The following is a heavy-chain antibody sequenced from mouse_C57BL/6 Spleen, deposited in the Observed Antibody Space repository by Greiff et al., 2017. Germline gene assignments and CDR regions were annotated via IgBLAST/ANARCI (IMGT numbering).Heavy chain of an antibody. V-gene: IGHV1-26*01. J-gene: IGHJ1*03. D-gene: IGHD4-1*02. CDR2: INPNNGGT. CDR3: ASTGGYWYFDV. Sequence: VQLQQSGPELVKPGASVKISCKASGYTFTDYYMNWVKQSHGKSLEWIGDINPNNGGTSYNQKFKGKATLTVDKSSSTAYMELRSLTSEDSAVYYCASTGGYWYFDVWGTGTTVTVSS. CDR1: GYTFTDYY.